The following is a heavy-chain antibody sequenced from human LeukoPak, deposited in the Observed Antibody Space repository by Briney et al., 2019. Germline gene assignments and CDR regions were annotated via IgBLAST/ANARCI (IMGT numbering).Heavy chain of an antibody. CDR3: ARGGGDFIDY. V-gene: IGHV4-34*01. D-gene: IGHD2-21*02. CDR2: INHSGST. Sequence: SETLSLTCAVYGGSFSGYYWSWIRPPPGKGLEWIGEINHSGSTNYTPSLKSRVTISVDTSKNQFSLKLSSVTAADTAVYYCARGGGDFIDYWGQGTLVTVSS. J-gene: IGHJ4*02. CDR1: GGSFSGYY.